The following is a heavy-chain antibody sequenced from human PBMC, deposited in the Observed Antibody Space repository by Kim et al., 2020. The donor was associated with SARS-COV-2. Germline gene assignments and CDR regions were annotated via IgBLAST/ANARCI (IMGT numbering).Heavy chain of an antibody. D-gene: IGHD2-2*01. CDR3: ARRYCSSSTCFAGDS. Sequence: ADSVKARFAIYRDNSKNTVYLEMNNLRVEDTAVYYCARRYCSSSTCFAGDSWGQGTLVTVFS. J-gene: IGHJ4*02. V-gene: IGHV3-66*04.